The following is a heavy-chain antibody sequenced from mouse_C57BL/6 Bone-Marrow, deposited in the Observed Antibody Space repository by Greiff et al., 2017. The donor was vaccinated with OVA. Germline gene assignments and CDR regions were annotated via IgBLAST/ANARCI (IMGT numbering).Heavy chain of an antibody. D-gene: IGHD4-1*01. Sequence: EVQVVESGGGLVKPGGSLKLSCAASGFTFSSYAMSWVRQTPEKRLEWVATISDGGSYTYYPDNVKGRFTISRDNAKNNLYLQMSHLKSEDTAMYYCARERTGRTGTGYFDVWGTGTTVTVSS. CDR3: ARERTGRTGTGYFDV. J-gene: IGHJ1*03. CDR2: ISDGGSYT. V-gene: IGHV5-4*01. CDR1: GFTFSSYA.